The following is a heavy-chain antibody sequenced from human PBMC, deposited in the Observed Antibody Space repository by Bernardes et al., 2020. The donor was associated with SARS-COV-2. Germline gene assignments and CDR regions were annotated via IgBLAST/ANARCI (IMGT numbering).Heavy chain of an antibody. CDR1: GFVFSNFW. Sequence: GALRLSCAAPGFVFSNFWIHLGRQGPGKGAGWVSRLDYDGGRARYADSVKGRFTISRDNAKNTLYLQMNSLGAEDTAVYYCARGGGRDGSGNYRLEYWGQGTLVTVSS. V-gene: IGHV3-74*01. CDR3: ARGGGRDGSGNYRLEY. D-gene: IGHD3-10*01. J-gene: IGHJ4*02. CDR2: LDYDGGRA.